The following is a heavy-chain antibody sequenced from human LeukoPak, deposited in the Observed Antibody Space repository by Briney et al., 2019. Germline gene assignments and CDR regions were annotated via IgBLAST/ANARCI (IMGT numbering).Heavy chain of an antibody. J-gene: IGHJ4*02. CDR1: GFTVSSNY. D-gene: IGHD4-23*01. V-gene: IGHV3-53*01. Sequence: PGGSLRLSCAASGFTVSSNYMSWIRQAPGKGLEWASVIYSGGSTYYAGSVKGRFTISRDNSKNTLYLQMNSLRAEDTAVYYCARGDYGGIPDDYWGQGTLVTVSS. CDR3: ARGDYGGIPDDY. CDR2: IYSGGST.